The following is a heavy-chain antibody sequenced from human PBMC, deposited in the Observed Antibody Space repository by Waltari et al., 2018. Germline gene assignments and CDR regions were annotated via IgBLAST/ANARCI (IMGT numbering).Heavy chain of an antibody. CDR3: ARDGQDGFNFDY. J-gene: IGHJ4*02. V-gene: IGHV3-33*08. CDR1: GFTFSTNA. CDR2: IWDEGSNK. D-gene: IGHD6-25*01. Sequence: QVQVVESGGGVVQPGRSLRLSCAASGFTFSTNAMDWVRQAPGKGRGGVAYIWDEGSNKYYGDSVKGRLTISRDNSKKTVYLQMNSLRAEDTAVYYCARDGQDGFNFDYWGQGTLVTVSS.